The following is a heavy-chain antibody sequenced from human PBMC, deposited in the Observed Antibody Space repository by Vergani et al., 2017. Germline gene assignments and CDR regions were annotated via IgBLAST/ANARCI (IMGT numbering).Heavy chain of an antibody. Sequence: QLQLQESGPGLVKPSETLSLTCTVSGGSISSSSHYWGWIRQPPGKGLEWIGSIYYSGSPYYNPSLKSRVTISVDTSKNQFSLKLRSVTAADTAVYYCARESQATSDPNDYYYYGMDVWGQGTTVTVSS. CDR3: ARESQATSDPNDYYYYGMDV. V-gene: IGHV4-39*07. CDR2: IYYSGSP. J-gene: IGHJ6*02. CDR1: GGSISSSSHY.